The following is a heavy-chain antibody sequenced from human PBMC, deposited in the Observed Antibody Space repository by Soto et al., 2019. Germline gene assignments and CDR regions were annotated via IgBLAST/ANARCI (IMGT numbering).Heavy chain of an antibody. CDR1: GYTFTSYY. CDR2: INPSGGST. CDR3: ASRKYCGGDCSKFWFDP. J-gene: IGHJ5*02. D-gene: IGHD2-21*02. Sequence: QVQLVQSGAEVKKPGASVKVSCKASGYTFTSYYMHWVRQAPGQGLEWMGIINPSGGSTSYAQKFQGSVTMTRDTSTITVYMELCSLRSEDTAAYYCASRKYCGGDCSKFWFDPWGQGTLVTVSS. V-gene: IGHV1-46*01.